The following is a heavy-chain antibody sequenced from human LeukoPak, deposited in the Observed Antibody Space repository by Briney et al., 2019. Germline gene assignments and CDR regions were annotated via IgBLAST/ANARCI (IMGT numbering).Heavy chain of an antibody. D-gene: IGHD3-10*01. CDR2: MFSHGEE. CDR3: ARLLLLWGRRRYYYYGMDV. V-gene: IGHV2-26*01. J-gene: IGHJ6*02. Sequence: SGPTLFNPTSTLTLTCTVAGWSLTNARMGVSWIRQPPGKAVEWLSHMFSHGEESYSKSLTSRLNISQDTSKSQVVLTMTNMDPVDTAKYYCARLLLLWGRRRYYYYGMDVWGQGTTVTVSS. CDR1: GWSLTNARMG.